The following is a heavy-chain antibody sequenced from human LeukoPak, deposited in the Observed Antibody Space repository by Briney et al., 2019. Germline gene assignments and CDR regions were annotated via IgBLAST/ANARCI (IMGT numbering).Heavy chain of an antibody. CDR3: ARGDSRYYYYYMDV. CDR2: IYTSGST. V-gene: IGHV4-59*10. Sequence: PSETLSLTCAVYGGSFSNYYWSWIRQPAGKGLEWIGRIYTSGSTNYNPSLKSRVTMSVDTSKNQFSLKLSSVTAADTAVYYCARGDSRYYYYYMDVWGKGTTVTISS. D-gene: IGHD6-13*01. CDR1: GGSFSNYY. J-gene: IGHJ6*03.